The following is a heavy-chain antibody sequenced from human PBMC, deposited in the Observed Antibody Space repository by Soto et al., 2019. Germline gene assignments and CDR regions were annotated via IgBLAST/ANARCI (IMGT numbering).Heavy chain of an antibody. CDR2: ISGSGGST. J-gene: IGHJ6*02. Sequence: PGGSLRLSCAASGFTFSSYAMSWVRQAPGKXLEWVSAISGSGGSTYYADSVKGRFTISRDNSKNTLYLQMNSLRAEDTAVYYCAKGFQSIAARPGYYYYYGMDVWGQGTTVTVSS. CDR3: AKGFQSIAARPGYYYYYGMDV. V-gene: IGHV3-23*01. D-gene: IGHD6-6*01. CDR1: GFTFSSYA.